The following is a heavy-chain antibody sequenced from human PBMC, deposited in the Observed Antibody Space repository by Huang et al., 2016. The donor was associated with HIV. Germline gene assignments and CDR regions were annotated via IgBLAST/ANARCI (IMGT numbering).Heavy chain of an antibody. V-gene: IGHV4-39*01. CDR3: ARLPGSITMIRGVITDPY. J-gene: IGHJ4*02. Sequence: QLQLQESGLGLVKPSETLSLTCTVSGGSIRSDNYYWGWIRQPPGKGLEWIGSIDYGVSTYYNPYLKSRGTITVDTSKNQFSLKMRSVTAADTAVYYCARLPGSITMIRGVITDPYWGQGTLVTVSS. CDR2: IDYGVST. D-gene: IGHD3-10*01. CDR1: GGSIRSDNYY.